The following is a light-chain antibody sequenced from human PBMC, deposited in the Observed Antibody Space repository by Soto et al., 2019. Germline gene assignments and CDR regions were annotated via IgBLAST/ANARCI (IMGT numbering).Light chain of an antibody. CDR2: YAS. J-gene: IGKJ2*01. CDR3: QQRSNSPPT. CDR1: QSVSSY. V-gene: IGKV3-11*01. Sequence: EIVLTQSPATLSLSPGERATLSCRASQSVSSYLAWYQQKPGQAPRLLIYYASNRATGIPARFSGSGSGTDFTLTISSLEPEDFAVYYCQQRSNSPPTFGQGTKLEIK.